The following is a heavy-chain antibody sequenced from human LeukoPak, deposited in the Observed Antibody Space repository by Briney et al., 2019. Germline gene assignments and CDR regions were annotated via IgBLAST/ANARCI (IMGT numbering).Heavy chain of an antibody. V-gene: IGHV3-23*01. Sequence: GGSLRLSCAASGFTFSSYAMSWVRQAPGKGLEWVSAISGSGGSTYYADSVKGRFTISRDNSKNTLYLQMNSLRADDTAVYHCAKDRALYHTSGCRHSPFQHWGQGTLVTVSS. D-gene: IGHD3-22*01. CDR1: GFTFSSYA. J-gene: IGHJ1*01. CDR3: AKDRALYHTSGCRHSPFQH. CDR2: ISGSGGST.